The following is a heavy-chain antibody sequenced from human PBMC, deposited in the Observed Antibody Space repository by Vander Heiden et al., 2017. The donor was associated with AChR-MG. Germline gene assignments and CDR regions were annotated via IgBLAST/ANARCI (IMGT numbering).Heavy chain of an antibody. CDR2: INHSGST. CDR3: ARGANRQWLVLWRNWFDP. J-gene: IGHJ5*02. CDR1: GGSFSGYY. Sequence: QVQLQQWGAGLLKPSETLSLTCAVYGGSFSGYYWRWIRQPPGKGLEWIGEINHSGSTNYNPSLKSQVTISVDTSKNQFSLKLSSVTAADTAVYYCARGANRQWLVLWRNWFDPWGQGTLVTVSS. D-gene: IGHD6-19*01. V-gene: IGHV4-34*01.